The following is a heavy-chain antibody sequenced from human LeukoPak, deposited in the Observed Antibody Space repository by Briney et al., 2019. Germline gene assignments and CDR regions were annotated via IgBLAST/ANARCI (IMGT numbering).Heavy chain of an antibody. V-gene: IGHV1-46*01. CDR1: GYTFTSYY. CDR2: INPSGGST. Sequence: ASVKVSCKASGYTFTSYYMHWVRQAPGQGLEWMGIINPSGGSTSYAQKFQGRVTMTRDTSTSTVYMELSSLRSEDTAVYYCARDHRIAVAGTGRKYFDYWGQGTLVTVSS. CDR3: ARDHRIAVAGTGRKYFDY. D-gene: IGHD6-19*01. J-gene: IGHJ4*02.